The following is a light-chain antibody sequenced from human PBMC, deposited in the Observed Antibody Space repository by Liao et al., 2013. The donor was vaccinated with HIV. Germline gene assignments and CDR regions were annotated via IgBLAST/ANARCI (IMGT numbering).Light chain of an antibody. CDR2: YDS. V-gene: IGLV3-21*04. CDR1: NIGSKS. J-gene: IGLJ1*01. Sequence: SYELTQPPSVSVAPGKTATITCGGNNIGSKSVHWYQQKSGQAPVLVIYYDSDRPSGIPARFSGSNSGNTATLTISWVEAGDEADYYCQVWDSSTANLYVFGPGTKLTVL. CDR3: QVWDSSTANLYV.